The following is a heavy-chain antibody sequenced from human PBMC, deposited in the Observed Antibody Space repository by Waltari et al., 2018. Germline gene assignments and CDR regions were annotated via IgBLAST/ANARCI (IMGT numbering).Heavy chain of an antibody. V-gene: IGHV1-69*08. CDR3: ALERVLRFLEWIPIDY. Sequence: QVQLVQSGAEVKKPGSSVKVSCKASGGTFSSYAISWVRQAPGQGLEWMGRIIPIFGTANYAQKFQGRVTITADKSTSTAYMELSSLRSEDTAVYYCALERVLRFLEWIPIDYWGQGTLVTVSS. D-gene: IGHD3-3*01. CDR1: GGTFSSYA. J-gene: IGHJ4*02. CDR2: IIPIFGTA.